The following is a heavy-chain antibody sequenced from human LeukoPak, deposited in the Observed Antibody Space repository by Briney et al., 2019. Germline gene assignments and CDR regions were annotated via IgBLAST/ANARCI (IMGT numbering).Heavy chain of an antibody. CDR3: ARGPHKRTYDRDNWFDP. V-gene: IGHV1-2*02. D-gene: IGHD3-3*01. CDR1: GYTFTGYY. CDR2: INPNSGGT. J-gene: IGHJ5*02. Sequence: ASVKVSCKASGYTFTGYYMHWVRQAPGQGLEWMGWINPNSGGTNYAQKFQGRVTMTRDTSISTAHMELSRLRSEDTAVFYCARGPHKRTYDRDNWFDPWGQGTLVTVSS.